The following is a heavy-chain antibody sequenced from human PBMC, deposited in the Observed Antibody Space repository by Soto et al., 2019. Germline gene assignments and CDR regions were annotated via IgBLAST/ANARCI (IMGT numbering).Heavy chain of an antibody. CDR1: GGSISSGGYY. Sequence: SETLSLTCTVSGGSISSGGYYWSWIRQHPGKGLEWIGYIYYSGSTYYNPSLKSRVTVSVDTPKNQFSLKLSSVTAADTAVYYCARGMYYYDSSGYYHYAYYFDYWGQGTLVTVSS. J-gene: IGHJ4*02. CDR3: ARGMYYYDSSGYYHYAYYFDY. D-gene: IGHD3-22*01. V-gene: IGHV4-31*03. CDR2: IYYSGST.